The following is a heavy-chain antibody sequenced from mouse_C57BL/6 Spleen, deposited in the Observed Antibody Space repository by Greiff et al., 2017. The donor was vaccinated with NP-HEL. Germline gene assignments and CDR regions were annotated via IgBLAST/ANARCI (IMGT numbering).Heavy chain of an antibody. CDR1: GYTFTDYY. V-gene: IGHV1-26*01. J-gene: IGHJ4*01. Sequence: EVQLQQSGPELVKPGASVKISCKASGYTFTDYYMNWVKQSHGKSLEWIGDINPNNGGTSYNQKFKGKATLTVDKSSSTAYMELRSLTSEDSAVYYCAREGDDYDDYYAMDYWGQGTSVTVSS. CDR2: INPNNGGT. CDR3: AREGDDYDDYYAMDY. D-gene: IGHD2-4*01.